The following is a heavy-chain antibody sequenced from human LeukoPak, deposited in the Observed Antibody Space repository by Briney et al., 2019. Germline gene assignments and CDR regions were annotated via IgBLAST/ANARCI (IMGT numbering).Heavy chain of an antibody. V-gene: IGHV7-4-1*02. D-gene: IGHD6-19*01. CDR1: GYTFTSYA. CDR2: INTNTGNP. Sequence: GASVKVSCKASGYTFTSYAMNWVRQAPGQGLGWMGWINTNTGNPTYAQGFTGRFVFSLDTSVSTAYLQISSLKAEDTAVYYCARRVAVAGTGAFDIWGQGTMVTVSS. J-gene: IGHJ3*02. CDR3: ARRVAVAGTGAFDI.